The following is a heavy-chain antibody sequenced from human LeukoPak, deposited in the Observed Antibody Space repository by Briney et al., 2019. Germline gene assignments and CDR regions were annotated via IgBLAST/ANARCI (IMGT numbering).Heavy chain of an antibody. Sequence: AGSLRLSCAASGCIFSSYAMSWVRQAPGKGLEWVSTISNSDGSTYYADSVKGRFSISRDNAENTLYLQMNSLRADDAAVYYCAKATGYLLWGQGTLVTVSS. CDR1: GCIFSSYA. J-gene: IGHJ4*02. CDR3: AKATGYLL. CDR2: ISNSDGST. V-gene: IGHV3-23*01. D-gene: IGHD1-14*01.